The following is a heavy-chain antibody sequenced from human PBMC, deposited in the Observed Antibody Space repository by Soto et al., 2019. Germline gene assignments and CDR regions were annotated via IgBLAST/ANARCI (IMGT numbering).Heavy chain of an antibody. CDR2: INSDGSGT. Sequence: EVQLVESGGGLVQSGGSLRLSCAASGFTFSSYWMHWVRQTPGKGLVWLSRINSDGSGTDYADSVKGRFTISRDNAKNTLYLQMTDLRAEDTAVYYCARDPRYYGSGRPRGCWGRGTLVTVSS. CDR3: ARDPRYYGSGRPRGC. D-gene: IGHD3-10*01. J-gene: IGHJ4*02. CDR1: GFTFSSYW. V-gene: IGHV3-74*01.